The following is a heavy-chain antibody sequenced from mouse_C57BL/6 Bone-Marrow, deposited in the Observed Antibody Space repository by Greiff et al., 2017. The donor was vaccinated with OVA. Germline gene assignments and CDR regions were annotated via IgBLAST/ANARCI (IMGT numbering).Heavy chain of an antibody. D-gene: IGHD1-1*01. V-gene: IGHV1-7*01. CDR3: ATHYYGSSYVRGY. Sequence: VQLQQSGAELAKPGASVKLSCKASGYTFTSYWLHWVKQRPGQGLEWIGYINPSSGYTKYNQKFKDKATLTADKSSSTAYMQLSSLTYEDSAVYYCATHYYGSSYVRGYWGQGTTLTVSS. CDR2: INPSSGYT. CDR1: GYTFTSYW. J-gene: IGHJ2*01.